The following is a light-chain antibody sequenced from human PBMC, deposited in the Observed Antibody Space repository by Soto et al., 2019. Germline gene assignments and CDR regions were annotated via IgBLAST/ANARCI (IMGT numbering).Light chain of an antibody. J-gene: IGLJ1*01. CDR3: TSYTNRYTYV. CDR2: NVS. Sequence: QSVLPQPASGSGSPGQSITISCTGTSSDVGGYNYVAWYQQHPGKAPKLMIYNVSNRPSGVSNRFSGSKSGNTASLTISGLQAEDEADYYCTSYTNRYTYVFGTGTKVTVL. CDR1: SSDVGGYNY. V-gene: IGLV2-14*03.